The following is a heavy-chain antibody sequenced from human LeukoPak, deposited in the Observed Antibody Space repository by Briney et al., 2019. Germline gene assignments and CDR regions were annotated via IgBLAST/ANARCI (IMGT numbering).Heavy chain of an antibody. Sequence: RSLRLSCAASGFTFSSYGMHWVRQAPGKGLEWVAVISYDGSNKYYADSVKGRFTISRDNSKNTLYLQMNSLRAEDTAVYYCAKLPSSGLPPPDYWGQGTLVTVSS. CDR1: GFTFSSYG. CDR3: AKLPSSGLPPPDY. D-gene: IGHD3-22*01. V-gene: IGHV3-30*18. J-gene: IGHJ4*02. CDR2: ISYDGSNK.